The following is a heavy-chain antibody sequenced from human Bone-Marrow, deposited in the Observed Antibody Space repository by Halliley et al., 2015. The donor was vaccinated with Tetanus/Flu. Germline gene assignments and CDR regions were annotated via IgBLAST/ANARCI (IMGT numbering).Heavy chain of an antibody. CDR2: INDGGRT. Sequence: IGEINDGGRTDYNPSLPSRLIISVDPSKAQFSLRLASRTAADTGVYYCARIRRGFSYGYGGYFDYWGQGALVTVSP. CDR3: ARIRRGFSYGYGGYFDY. V-gene: IGHV4-34*01. D-gene: IGHD5-18*01. J-gene: IGHJ4*02.